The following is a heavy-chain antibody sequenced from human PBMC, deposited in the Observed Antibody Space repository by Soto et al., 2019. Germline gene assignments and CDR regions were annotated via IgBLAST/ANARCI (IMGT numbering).Heavy chain of an antibody. CDR3: AGGGLRLGELSFAFDY. J-gene: IGHJ4*02. D-gene: IGHD3-16*02. CDR2: ISGSGGST. V-gene: IGHV3-23*01. CDR1: GFTFSSYA. Sequence: EVQLLESGGGLVQPGGSLRLSCAASGFTFSSYAMSWVRQAPGKGLEWVSAISGSGGSTYYADSVKGRFTISRDNSKNTLYLQMNSLRAEDTAVYYGAGGGLRLGELSFAFDYWGQGTLVTVSS.